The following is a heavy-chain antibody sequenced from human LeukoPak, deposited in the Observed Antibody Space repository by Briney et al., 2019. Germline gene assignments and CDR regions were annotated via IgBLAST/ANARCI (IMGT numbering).Heavy chain of an antibody. J-gene: IGHJ4*02. D-gene: IGHD6-19*01. Sequence: PGASLRLSCAASGFTFTNYAMSWVRQAPGKGLEWVSAISGSGDGTNYADSVKGRFTISRDNSQNTLYLQMNSLRAEDTAVYYCARSAYNSGWYMFAIDYWGQGTLVTVSS. CDR1: GFTFTNYA. CDR2: ISGSGDGT. CDR3: ARSAYNSGWYMFAIDY. V-gene: IGHV3-23*01.